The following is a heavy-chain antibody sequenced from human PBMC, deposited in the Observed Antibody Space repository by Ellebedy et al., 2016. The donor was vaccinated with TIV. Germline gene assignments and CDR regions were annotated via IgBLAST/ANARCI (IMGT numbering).Heavy chain of an antibody. CDR3: ASTRGVSY. CDR2: IKQDGSEE. Sequence: PGGSLRLSCAASGFTFSNYWMTSVRQAPGKGPECVANIKQDGSEEYYVDSVKGRFTISRDNAKNSLYLQMNSLRSEDTAVYFCASTRGVSYWGQGTLVTVSS. V-gene: IGHV3-7*03. J-gene: IGHJ4*02. CDR1: GFTFSNYW. D-gene: IGHD2-2*01.